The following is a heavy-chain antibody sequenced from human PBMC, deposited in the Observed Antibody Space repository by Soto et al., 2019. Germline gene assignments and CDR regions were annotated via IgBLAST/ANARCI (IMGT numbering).Heavy chain of an antibody. J-gene: IGHJ4*02. CDR3: ARLSSDYGDYYFDY. CDR1: GGSISSSSYY. Sequence: QLQLQESGPGLVKPSETLSLTCTVSGGSISSSSYYWGWIRQPAGKGLEWIASIYYSGSTYYNPSLKSRVTISVDTSKNQFSLKLNSVTAADTAVYYCARLSSDYGDYYFDYWGQGTLVTVSS. V-gene: IGHV4-39*01. D-gene: IGHD4-17*01. CDR2: IYYSGST.